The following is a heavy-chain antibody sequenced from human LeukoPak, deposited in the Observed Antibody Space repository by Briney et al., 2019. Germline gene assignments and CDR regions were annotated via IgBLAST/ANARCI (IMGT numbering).Heavy chain of an antibody. CDR1: GYXFTGYH. D-gene: IGHD6-19*01. CDR3: AREPEQWLASAGVDY. CDR2: INPNTGDT. Sequence: ASVKVSCKASGYXFTGYHIHWVRQAPGQGLEWMGWINPNTGDTNYAQKFQGRVTMTRDTSISAAYMELRSLRSDDTAVYYCAREPEQWLASAGVDYWGQGTLVTVSS. V-gene: IGHV1-2*02. J-gene: IGHJ4*02.